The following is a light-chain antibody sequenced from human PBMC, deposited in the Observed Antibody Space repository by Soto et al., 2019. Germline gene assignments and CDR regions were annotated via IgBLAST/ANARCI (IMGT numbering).Light chain of an antibody. Sequence: EIVLTQSPGTLSLSPGERATLSCKTSQSVSSDYLAWYRQNPGQAPRLLIYGTSNRAGGSPDRFSGSGSGTDFTLAISRLEPEDFAVDYCQQYSSSPRTFGRGTKLEIK. CDR2: GTS. J-gene: IGKJ2*01. V-gene: IGKV3-20*01. CDR1: QSVSSDY. CDR3: QQYSSSPRT.